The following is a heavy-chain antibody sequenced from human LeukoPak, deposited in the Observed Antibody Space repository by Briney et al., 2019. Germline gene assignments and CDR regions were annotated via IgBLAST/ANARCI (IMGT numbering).Heavy chain of an antibody. J-gene: IGHJ4*02. CDR2: ISSRRTAF. D-gene: IGHD3-22*01. CDR1: GFTFSTYS. Sequence: TGGSLRLSCAASGFTFSTYSMSWVRQAPGEGLEWVSYISSRRTAFYYADPVKGRFTISRDNAENSLYLQMNSLRDEDTAVYYWARVHHAATYYYDSSGYYFDYWGQGSLVTVSS. V-gene: IGHV3-48*02. CDR3: ARVHHAATYYYDSSGYYFDY.